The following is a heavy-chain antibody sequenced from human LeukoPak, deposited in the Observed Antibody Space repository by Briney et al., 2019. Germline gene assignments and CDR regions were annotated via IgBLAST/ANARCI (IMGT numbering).Heavy chain of an antibody. J-gene: IGHJ4*02. D-gene: IGHD3-10*01. V-gene: IGHV7-4-1*02. CDR3: ATHVWFGELLNLDY. CDR2: INSNTGHT. Sequence: GASVKVSCKASGYTFTSYAMNWVRQPPAQGLEWMGWINSNTGHTTYAQGFAGRLVFSLDTSVRTAYLQISSLKAEDTAVYYCATHVWFGELLNLDYWGQGTLVTVS. CDR1: GYTFTSYA.